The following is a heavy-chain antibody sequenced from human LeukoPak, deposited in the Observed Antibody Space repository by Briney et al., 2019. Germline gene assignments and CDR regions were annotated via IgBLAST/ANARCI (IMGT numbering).Heavy chain of an antibody. J-gene: IGHJ4*02. V-gene: IGHV3-23*01. CDR1: GFTFSRYA. CDR3: AKCGYKIGIAAADDY. Sequence: GGSLRLSCAASGFTFSRYAMSWVRQAPEKGLEWVSAISGSGGSTYYADSVKGRFTISRDNSKNTLYLQMNSLRAEDTAVYYCAKCGYKIGIAAADDYWGQGTLVTVSS. D-gene: IGHD6-13*01. CDR2: ISGSGGST.